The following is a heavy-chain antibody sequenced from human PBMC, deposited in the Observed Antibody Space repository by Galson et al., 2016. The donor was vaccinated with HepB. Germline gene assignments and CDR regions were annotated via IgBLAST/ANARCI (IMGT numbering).Heavy chain of an antibody. CDR1: GDSITNNYW. Sequence: SETLSLTCAVSGDSITNNYWWSWVRQSPGKGLEWIGEIYQTGTANYNPSFTSRATISVDKSKNQISLGLGPVTAADTAVYYCSRGNLGTTASMASDYWGQGTLVSVSS. CDR3: SRGNLGTTASMASDY. V-gene: IGHV4-4*02. D-gene: IGHD6-6*01. CDR2: IYQTGTA. J-gene: IGHJ4*02.